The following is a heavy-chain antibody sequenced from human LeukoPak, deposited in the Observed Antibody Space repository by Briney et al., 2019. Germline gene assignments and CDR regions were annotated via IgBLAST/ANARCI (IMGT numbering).Heavy chain of an antibody. D-gene: IGHD5-12*01. J-gene: IGHJ3*02. Sequence: GGSLRLSCAASGFIFSDHYMSWIRQAPGKGLEGVSCISTSGSYTNYADSVKGRFTIYRDNAKNSLYMQMNSLRADDTAMYYCAKEGYSGYYVFDIWGQGTMVTVSS. CDR3: AKEGYSGYYVFDI. CDR1: GFIFSDHY. V-gene: IGHV3-11*05. CDR2: ISTSGSYT.